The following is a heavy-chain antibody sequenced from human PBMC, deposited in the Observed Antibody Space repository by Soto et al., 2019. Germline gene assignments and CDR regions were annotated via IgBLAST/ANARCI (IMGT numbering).Heavy chain of an antibody. Sequence: ETLSITCAVYGGSFSGYYWSWIRQPPGKGLEWIGEINHSGSTNYNPSLKSRVTISVDTSKNQFSLRLSSVTAEDTAVYYCARGIGDFWMLATVFAYCGPRSLVTVSS. CDR1: GGSFSGYY. V-gene: IGHV4-34*01. J-gene: IGHJ4*02. CDR3: ARGIGDFWMLATVFAY. CDR2: INHSGST. D-gene: IGHD3-3*01.